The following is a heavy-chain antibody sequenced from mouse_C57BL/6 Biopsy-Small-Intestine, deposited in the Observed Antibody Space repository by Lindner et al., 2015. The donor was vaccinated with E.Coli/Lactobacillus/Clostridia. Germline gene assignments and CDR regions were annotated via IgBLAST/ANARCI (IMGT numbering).Heavy chain of an antibody. J-gene: IGHJ3*01. Sequence: SVKVSCKASGYTFTTYGIHWVRQAPGQRLEWMGWINAGNGNTKYSQKFQGRVTMTTDTSTSTAYMALRSLRSDDTAVYYCARDRGYNYGPLGYWGQGTRVTVSS. CDR3: ARDRGYNYGPLGY. CDR2: INAGNGNT. V-gene: IGHV1-66*01. D-gene: IGHD1-1*02. CDR1: GYTFTTYG.